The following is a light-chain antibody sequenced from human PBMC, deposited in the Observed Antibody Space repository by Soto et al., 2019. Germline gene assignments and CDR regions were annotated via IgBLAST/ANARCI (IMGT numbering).Light chain of an antibody. CDR3: TSYAGINNLGV. J-gene: IGLJ1*01. Sequence: QSVLTQPPSASRSPGQSVTISCTGTSSDVGAYNYVSWYQQHPGKAPKVMIYEVSKRPSGVPDRFSGSKSGNTASLTVSGLQAEDEADYYCTSYAGINNLGVFGTGTKVTVL. CDR1: SSDVGAYNY. CDR2: EVS. V-gene: IGLV2-8*01.